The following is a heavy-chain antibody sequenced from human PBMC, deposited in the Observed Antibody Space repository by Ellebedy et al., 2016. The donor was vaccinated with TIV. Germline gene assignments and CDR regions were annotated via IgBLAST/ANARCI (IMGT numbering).Heavy chain of an antibody. J-gene: IGHJ4*02. CDR3: ARDPSGRGTTVLDY. D-gene: IGHD1-7*01. Sequence: AASVKVSCKASGYTFTSYALHWVRQAPGQRLEWMGWINAGNGNTKYSQKFQGRVTITRDTSASTAYMELSSLRSEDTAVYYCARDPSGRGTTVLDYWGQGTLVTVSS. CDR2: INAGNGNT. CDR1: GYTFTSYA. V-gene: IGHV1-3*01.